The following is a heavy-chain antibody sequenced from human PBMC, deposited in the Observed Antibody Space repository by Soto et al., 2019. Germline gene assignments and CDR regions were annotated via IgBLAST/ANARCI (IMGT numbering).Heavy chain of an antibody. CDR3: ARVRRDGYNYDYYYGMDV. CDR2: IDPSDSYT. J-gene: IGHJ6*02. D-gene: IGHD5-12*01. CDR1: GYSFTSYW. Sequence: GESLKISCKGSGYSFTSYWISWVRQMPGKGLEWMGRIDPSDSYTNYSPSFQGHVTISADKSISTAYLQWSSLKASDTAMYYCARVRRDGYNYDYYYGMDVWGQGTTVTSP. V-gene: IGHV5-10-1*01.